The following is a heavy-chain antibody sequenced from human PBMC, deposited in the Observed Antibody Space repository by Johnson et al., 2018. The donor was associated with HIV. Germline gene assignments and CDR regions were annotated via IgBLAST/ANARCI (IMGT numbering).Heavy chain of an antibody. J-gene: IGHJ3*02. V-gene: IGHV3-7*05. Sequence: VQLVESGGGLVQPGGSLRVSCAASGFTLSSYWMSWVRQAPGKGLEWVANIKQDGSEKYYVDSVKGRFTISRDNAKNSLYLQMNNLRAEDTAMYYCARETSDDAVDIWGRGTMVTVSS. CDR3: ARETSDDAVDI. CDR1: GFTLSSYW. D-gene: IGHD1-26*01. CDR2: IKQDGSEK.